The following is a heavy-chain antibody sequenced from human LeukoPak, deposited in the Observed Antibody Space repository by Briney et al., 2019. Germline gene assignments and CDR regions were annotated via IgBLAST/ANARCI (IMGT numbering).Heavy chain of an antibody. CDR1: GFTVSSNF. CDR2: IYSGGST. V-gene: IGHV3-53*01. D-gene: IGHD6-19*01. J-gene: IGHJ6*03. CDR3: ARGSSGWDLYYYYMDL. Sequence: GGSLRPSCAASGFTVSSNFMSWVRQAPGKGLEWVSVIYSGGSTYYADSVKGRFTISRDNSKNTLYLQMNSLRAEDTAVYYCARGSSGWDLYYYYMDLWGRGTTVTVSS.